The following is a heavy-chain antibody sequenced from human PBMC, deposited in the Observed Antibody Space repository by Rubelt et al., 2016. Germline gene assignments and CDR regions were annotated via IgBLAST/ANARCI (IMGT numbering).Heavy chain of an antibody. V-gene: IGHV3-66*01. CDR1: GFSVSSDY. Sequence: PRGESGGGLVQPGGSLRLSCKASGFSVSSDYISWVRQAPGQGLEWVSIIYRAGDTCYADSVKGRFIISRDNSENTVYLQMNSLRGEDTAVYYCARVSGDAETWFDPWGQGTPVTVSS. CDR3: ARVSGDAETWFDP. CDR2: IYRAGDT. J-gene: IGHJ5*02. D-gene: IGHD2-21*02.